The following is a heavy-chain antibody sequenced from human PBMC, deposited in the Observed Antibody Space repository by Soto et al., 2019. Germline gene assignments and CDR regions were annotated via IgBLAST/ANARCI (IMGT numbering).Heavy chain of an antibody. D-gene: IGHD5-18*01. CDR3: VRRAEYFDGSGFHAFDI. CDR1: GFTFSSYG. V-gene: IGHV3-23*01. J-gene: IGHJ3*02. Sequence: GGSLRLSCAASGFTFSSYGMHWVRQAPGKGLEWVSAISSGGDSTHYADSVKGRFTITRDNSKNMLYLEMNSLTVEDTAVYYCVRRAEYFDGSGFHAFDIWGQGTRVTVSS. CDR2: ISSGGDST.